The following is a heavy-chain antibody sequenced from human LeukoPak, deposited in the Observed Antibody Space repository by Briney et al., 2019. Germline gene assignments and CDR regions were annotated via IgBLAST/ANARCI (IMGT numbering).Heavy chain of an antibody. CDR3: AREQEIGWKGATIEWYFDY. J-gene: IGHJ4*02. V-gene: IGHV1-69*04. CDR1: GGTFSSYA. D-gene: IGHD5-12*01. Sequence: GASVRVSCKASGGTFSSYAISWVRQAPGQGLEWMGRIIPIFGIANYAQKFQGRVTITADKSTSTAYMELSSLRSEDTAVYYRAREQEIGWKGATIEWYFDYWGQGTLVTVSS. CDR2: IIPIFGIA.